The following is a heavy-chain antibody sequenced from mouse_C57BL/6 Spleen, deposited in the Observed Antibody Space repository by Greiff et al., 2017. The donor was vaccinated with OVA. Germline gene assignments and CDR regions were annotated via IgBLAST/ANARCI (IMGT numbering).Heavy chain of an antibody. CDR3: ARWDSIAY. Sequence: QVQLQQSGAELVMPGASVKLSCKASGYTFTSYWMHWVKQRPGQGLEWIGEIDPSDSYTNYNQKFKGKSTLTVDKSSSTAYMQLSSLTSEDSAVYYCARWDSIAYWGQGTLVTVSA. J-gene: IGHJ3*01. V-gene: IGHV1-69*01. CDR2: IDPSDSYT. CDR1: GYTFTSYW. D-gene: IGHD4-1*01.